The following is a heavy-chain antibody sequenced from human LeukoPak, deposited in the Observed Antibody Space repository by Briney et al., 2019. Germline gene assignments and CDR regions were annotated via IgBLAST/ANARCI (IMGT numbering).Heavy chain of an antibody. V-gene: IGHV1-46*01. CDR3: ARDAGSRPKSALDIVATSEGFDP. D-gene: IGHD5-12*01. J-gene: IGHJ5*02. CDR1: GYSFTSYY. Sequence: ASVKVSCKASGYSFTSYYMHWVRQAPGQGLEWMGKINPSGGSTSYAQKFQGRVTMTRDTSTSTVYMELSSLRSEDTAVYYCARDAGSRPKSALDIVATSEGFDPWGQGTLVTVSS. CDR2: INPSGGST.